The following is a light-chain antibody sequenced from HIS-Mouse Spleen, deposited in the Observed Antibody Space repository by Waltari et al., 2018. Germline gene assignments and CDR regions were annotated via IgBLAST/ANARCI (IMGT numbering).Light chain of an antibody. CDR1: QSISSG. Sequence: DIQLTQSPSTLSASVADSVTITCRASQSISSGLAWYQQKPGKAPKLLIYKASSLESGVPSRFSGSGSGTEFTLTISSLQPDDFATYYCQQYNSYSWTFGQGTKVEIK. V-gene: IGKV1-5*03. J-gene: IGKJ1*01. CDR3: QQYNSYSWT. CDR2: KAS.